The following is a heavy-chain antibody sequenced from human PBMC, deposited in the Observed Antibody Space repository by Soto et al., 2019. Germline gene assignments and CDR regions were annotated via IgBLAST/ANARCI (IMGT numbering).Heavy chain of an antibody. CDR1: GYTFTGYY. D-gene: IGHD6-13*01. Sequence: ASVKVSCKASGYTFTGYYMHWVRQAPGRGLEWMGWINPNSGGTNYAQKFQGRVTMTRDTSISTAYMELSRLRSDDTAVYYCARDRLLLAAAAPAGYYYYGMDVWGQGTTVTVSS. V-gene: IGHV1-2*02. J-gene: IGHJ6*02. CDR2: INPNSGGT. CDR3: ARDRLLLAAAAPAGYYYYGMDV.